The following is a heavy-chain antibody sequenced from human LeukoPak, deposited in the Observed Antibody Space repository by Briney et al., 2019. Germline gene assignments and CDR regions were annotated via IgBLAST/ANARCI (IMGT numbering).Heavy chain of an antibody. CDR3: ARDRGGYDPDY. V-gene: IGHV3-74*01. CDR2: INSDGSST. D-gene: IGHD5-12*01. Sequence: GGSLRLSCAASGFTFGSYWMHWVRQAPGKGLVWVSRINSDGSSTSYADSVKGRFTISRDNAKNTLYLQMNSLRAEDTAVYYCARDRGGYDPDYWGQGTLVTVSS. CDR1: GFTFGSYW. J-gene: IGHJ4*02.